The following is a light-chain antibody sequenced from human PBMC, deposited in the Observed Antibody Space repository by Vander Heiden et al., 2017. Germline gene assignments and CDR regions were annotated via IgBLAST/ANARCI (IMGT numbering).Light chain of an antibody. J-gene: IGKJ4*01. CDR2: GAS. CDR1: QSISSY. V-gene: IGKV1-39*01. Sequence: EIQMCRSPATLSASVGDRATITCRASQSISSYLSWYQQKPGKAPKLLIYGASSLHSGVPSRFSGSGSGTDFTLTISSLQSEDFATYYCQQSYSTRLTFGGGTKVEIK. CDR3: QQSYSTRLT.